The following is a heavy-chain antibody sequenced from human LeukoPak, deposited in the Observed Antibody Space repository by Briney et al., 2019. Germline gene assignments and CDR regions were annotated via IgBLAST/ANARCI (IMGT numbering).Heavy chain of an antibody. Sequence: PGGSLRLSCAASGFTFTDYYMSWIRQAPGKGLEWVSYISSSGSTIYYADSVKGRFTISRDNAKNSLYLQMNSLRAEDTAVYYCARDSPCTSCYKGNFYYYMDVWGKGTTVTLSS. D-gene: IGHD2-2*02. CDR1: GFTFTDYY. CDR2: ISSSGSTI. J-gene: IGHJ6*03. V-gene: IGHV3-11*04. CDR3: ARDSPCTSCYKGNFYYYMDV.